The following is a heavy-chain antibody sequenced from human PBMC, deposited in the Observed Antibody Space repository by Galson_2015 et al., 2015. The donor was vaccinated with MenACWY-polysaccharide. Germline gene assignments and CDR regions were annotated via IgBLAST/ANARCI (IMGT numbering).Heavy chain of an antibody. V-gene: IGHV3-30*02. CDR2: IRYDGSNK. J-gene: IGHJ4*02. CDR1: GFTFSSYG. Sequence: SLRLSCAASGFTFSSYGMHWVRPAPGKGLEWVAFIRYDGSNKYYADSVKGRFTISRDNSKDTLYLQMNSLRAEDTAVYYCAKGGDIVVVVAAIREWSVDYWGPGTLVTASS. D-gene: IGHD2-15*01. CDR3: AKGGDIVVVVAAIREWSVDY.